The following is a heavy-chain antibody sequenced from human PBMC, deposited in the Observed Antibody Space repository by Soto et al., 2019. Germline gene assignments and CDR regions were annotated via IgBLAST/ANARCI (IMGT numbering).Heavy chain of an antibody. CDR3: AKGGPDGFCSGGRCYFDY. V-gene: IGHV3-9*01. J-gene: IGHJ4*02. Sequence: EVQLVESGGRLVQPGRSVRLSCAASGFTFDDYAMHWVRRVPGKGLEWVSSISWNSNIIGYADSVKGRFTISRDNAKNSLYLQMNSLRPEDTALYYCAKGGPDGFCSGGRCYFDYWGQGTLVTVSS. CDR2: ISWNSNII. D-gene: IGHD2-15*01. CDR1: GFTFDDYA.